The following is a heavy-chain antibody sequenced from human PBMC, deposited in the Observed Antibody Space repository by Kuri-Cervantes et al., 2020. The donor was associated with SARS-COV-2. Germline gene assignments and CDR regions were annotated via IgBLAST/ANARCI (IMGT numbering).Heavy chain of an antibody. V-gene: IGHV3-21*01. CDR2: ISSSSSYI. Sequence: GESLKISCAASGFTVSSNYMTWVRQAPGKGLEWVSSISSSSSYIYYADSVKGRFTISRDNAKNTLYLQMNSLRAEDTAVYYCAKDLSAVAGIGDYWGQGTRVTVSS. J-gene: IGHJ4*02. CDR1: GFTVSSNY. CDR3: AKDLSAVAGIGDY. D-gene: IGHD6-19*01.